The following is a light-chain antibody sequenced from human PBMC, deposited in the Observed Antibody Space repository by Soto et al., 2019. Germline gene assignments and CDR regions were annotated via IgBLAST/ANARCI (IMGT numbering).Light chain of an antibody. J-gene: IGKJ2*01. CDR2: KTS. CDR1: QSISSW. Sequence: DIQMTQSPSTLSSSVGDRVTITCRASQSISSWLAWYQQKPGRAPKLLIYKTSRSQSGVPSRFSGSGSGTDFTLTITSLQPDDFATYFCQQYSSYPYTFGQGTKLEIK. V-gene: IGKV1-5*03. CDR3: QQYSSYPYT.